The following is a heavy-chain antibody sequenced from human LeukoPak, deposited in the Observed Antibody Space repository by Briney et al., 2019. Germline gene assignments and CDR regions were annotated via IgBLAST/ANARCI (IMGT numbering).Heavy chain of an antibody. CDR1: GFTFSSYA. D-gene: IGHD3-22*01. J-gene: IGHJ4*02. CDR2: ISGSGGST. V-gene: IGHV3-23*01. Sequence: PGGSLRLSCAASGFTFSSYAMSWVRQAPGKGLEWVSAISGSGGSTYYADSVKGRFTISRDNSKNTLYLQMNSLRAEDTAVYYCAKDLHYDSSGYIFDYWGQGTLVTVSS. CDR3: AKDLHYDSSGYIFDY.